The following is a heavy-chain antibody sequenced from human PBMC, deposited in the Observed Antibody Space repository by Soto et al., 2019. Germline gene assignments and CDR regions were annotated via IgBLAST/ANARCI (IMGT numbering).Heavy chain of an antibody. CDR3: ARRVKGHSSGWYSGWFDP. CDR2: IYYSGST. J-gene: IGHJ5*02. D-gene: IGHD6-19*01. V-gene: IGHV4-59*01. CDR1: GGSISSYY. Sequence: QVQLQESGPGLVKPSETLSLTCTVSGGSISSYYWSWIRQPPGKGLEWIGYIYYSGSTNYNPSLKSRVTISVDTSKNQFSLKLSSVTAADTAVYYCARRVKGHSSGWYSGWFDPWGQGTLVTVSS.